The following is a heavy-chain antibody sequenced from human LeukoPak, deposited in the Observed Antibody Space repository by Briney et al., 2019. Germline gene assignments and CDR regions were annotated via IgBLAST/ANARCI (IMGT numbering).Heavy chain of an antibody. J-gene: IGHJ4*02. CDR1: GFTLSSYA. Sequence: GGSLRLSCAASGFTLSSYAMSWVRQAPGKGLEWVSAISVSGNTYHADSVKGRFTISRDSSKNTLYLQMNRLRAEDAAVYCAKAPVTTCSGAYCYPFDYWGQGTLVTVSS. V-gene: IGHV3-23*01. CDR2: ISVSGNT. D-gene: IGHD2-21*01. CDR3: AKAPVTTCSGAYCYPFDY.